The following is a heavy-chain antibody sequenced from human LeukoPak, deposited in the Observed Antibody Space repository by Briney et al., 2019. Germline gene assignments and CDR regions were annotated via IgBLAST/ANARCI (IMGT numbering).Heavy chain of an antibody. CDR3: ARGGRGYCSSTSCRRTEDAFDI. CDR1: GGSLSCYY. J-gene: IGHJ3*02. CDR2: LYYSGST. Sequence: SETLSLTCTVSGGSLSCYYWSWLRQPPGKGLEWIGYLYYSGSTNYNPSLKSRVTISVDTSKNQFSLKLSSVTAADTAVYYCARGGRGYCSSTSCRRTEDAFDIWGQGTMVTVSS. D-gene: IGHD2-2*01. V-gene: IGHV4-59*01.